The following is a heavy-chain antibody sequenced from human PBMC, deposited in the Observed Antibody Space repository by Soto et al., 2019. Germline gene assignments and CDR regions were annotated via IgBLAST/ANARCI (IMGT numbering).Heavy chain of an antibody. Sequence: SLRLSCAASGFTFDDYAMHWVRQAPGKGLEWVSGISWNSGSIGYADSVKGRFTISRDNAKNSLYLQMNSLRAEDTALYYCAQAIIGVGSSWSAFDYWGQGTLVTGSS. CDR2: ISWNSGSI. CDR3: AQAIIGVGSSWSAFDY. J-gene: IGHJ4*02. D-gene: IGHD6-13*01. CDR1: GFTFDDYA. V-gene: IGHV3-9*01.